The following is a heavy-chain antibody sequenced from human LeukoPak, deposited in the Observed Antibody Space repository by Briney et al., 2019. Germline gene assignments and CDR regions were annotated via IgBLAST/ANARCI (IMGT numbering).Heavy chain of an antibody. D-gene: IGHD3-22*01. CDR1: GFTFGDYA. J-gene: IGHJ4*02. CDR2: IRRKAHGGTK. V-gene: IGHV3-49*04. Sequence: PGRSLRLSCTTSGFTFGDYAMSWVRQAPGKGLERVSFIRRKAHGGTKEYAASVKGRFSSSRDDSKSIAYLQMNSLKTEDTAVYFCTRVTYYYDNSGYFHFDSWGQGSLVTVSS. CDR3: TRVTYYYDNSGYFHFDS.